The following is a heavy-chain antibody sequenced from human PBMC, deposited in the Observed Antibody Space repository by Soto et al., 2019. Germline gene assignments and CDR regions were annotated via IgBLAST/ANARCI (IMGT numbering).Heavy chain of an antibody. V-gene: IGHV1-18*01. D-gene: IGHD2-2*02. CDR2: ISADNGNT. CDR1: GYTFTSYG. Sequence: ASVKVSCKASGYTFTSYGISWVRQAPGQGLEWMGWISADNGNTKYSQKFQGRVTITRDTSASTAYMELSSLRSEDTAVYYCAKSATVPAAIAYWGQGTLVTVSS. CDR3: AKSATVPAAIAY. J-gene: IGHJ4*02.